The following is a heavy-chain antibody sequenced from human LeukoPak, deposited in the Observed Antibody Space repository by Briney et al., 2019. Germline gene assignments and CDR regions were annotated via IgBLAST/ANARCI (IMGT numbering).Heavy chain of an antibody. CDR1: GFTFSSYA. D-gene: IGHD3-16*01. CDR3: AREELGSSLGFDP. J-gene: IGHJ5*02. Sequence: GGSLRLSCAASGFTFSSYAMHWVRQAPGKGLEWVAVISYDGSNKYYADSVKGRFTISRDNSKNTLYLQMNSLRAEDTAVYYCAREELGSSLGFDPWGQGTLVTVSS. V-gene: IGHV3-30*04. CDR2: ISYDGSNK.